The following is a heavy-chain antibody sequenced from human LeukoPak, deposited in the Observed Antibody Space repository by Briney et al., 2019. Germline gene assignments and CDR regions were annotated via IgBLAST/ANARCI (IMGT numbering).Heavy chain of an antibody. D-gene: IGHD5-18*01. CDR1: GGSLSSGGYY. J-gene: IGHJ6*02. V-gene: IGHV4-31*03. Sequence: PSETLSLTCTVSGGSLSSGGYYWTWIRQLPGQGLEWVGYISWSGSTYYSPSLKSRVIISMDTSKNHFSLRLTSVTAADTAVYYCVVDTPPFGMDVWGQGTTVTVSS. CDR2: ISWSGST. CDR3: VVDTPPFGMDV.